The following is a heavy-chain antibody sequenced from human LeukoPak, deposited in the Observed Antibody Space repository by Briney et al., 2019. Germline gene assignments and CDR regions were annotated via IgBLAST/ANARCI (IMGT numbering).Heavy chain of an antibody. CDR1: GGSISSYY. Sequence: SETLSLTCTVSGGSISSYYWSWIRQPPGKGLEWIGYIYYSGSTNYNPSLKSRVTISVDTSKNQFSLKLSSVTAADTAVYYCARATPLDYGSGSYSDAFDIWGQGTMVTVSS. CDR3: ARATPLDYGSGSYSDAFDI. D-gene: IGHD3-10*01. CDR2: IYYSGST. V-gene: IGHV4-59*01. J-gene: IGHJ3*02.